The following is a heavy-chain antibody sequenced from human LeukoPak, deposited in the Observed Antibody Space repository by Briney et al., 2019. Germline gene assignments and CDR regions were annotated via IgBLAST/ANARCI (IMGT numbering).Heavy chain of an antibody. V-gene: IGHV1-2*02. J-gene: IGHJ4*02. CDR3: ARDGNLGCSSTSCYPTY. CDR1: GYTFTGYY. D-gene: IGHD2-2*01. Sequence: SVNVSCKASGYTFTGYYMHWLRQAPGQGLEWMGWINPNSGGTNYAQKFQGRVTMTRDTSISTAYMELSRLRSDDTAVYYCARDGNLGCSSTSCYPTYWGQGTLVTVSS. CDR2: INPNSGGT.